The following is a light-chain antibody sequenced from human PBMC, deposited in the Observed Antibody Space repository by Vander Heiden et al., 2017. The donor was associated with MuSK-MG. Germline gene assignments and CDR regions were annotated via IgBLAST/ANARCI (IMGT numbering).Light chain of an antibody. CDR1: QDISKY. V-gene: IGKV1-33*01. CDR3: QHYHDLPDT. J-gene: IGKJ2*01. CDR2: DAS. Sequence: DIQMTQSPSSLSASVGDRVTITCQASQDISKYLNWYQQKPGKAPKLLIYDASNWETGVPARFSGSGSGTDFTFTISSLQPEDIATYYCQHYHDLPDTFGQGTKLEIK.